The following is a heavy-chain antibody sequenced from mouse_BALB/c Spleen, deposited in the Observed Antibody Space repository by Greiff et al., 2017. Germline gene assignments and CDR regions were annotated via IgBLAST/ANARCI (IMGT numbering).Heavy chain of an antibody. J-gene: IGHJ3*01. Sequence: VQLKESGPGLVKPSQSLSLTCTVTGYSITSDYAWNWIRQFPGNKLEWMGYISYSGSTSYNPSLKSRISITRDTSKNQFFLQLNSVTTEDTATYYCARDYGSRVPFAYWGQGTLVTVSA. V-gene: IGHV3-2*02. CDR3: ARDYGSRVPFAY. D-gene: IGHD1-1*01. CDR1: GYSITSDYA. CDR2: ISYSGST.